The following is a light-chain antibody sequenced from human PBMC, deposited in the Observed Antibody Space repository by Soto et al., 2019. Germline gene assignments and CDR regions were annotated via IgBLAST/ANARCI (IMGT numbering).Light chain of an antibody. CDR3: CSYAGSSTWV. V-gene: IGLV2-23*01. CDR2: EDT. CDR1: SSDIGSFNL. J-gene: IGLJ7*01. Sequence: QSALTQPASVSGSPGQSITISCTGTSSDIGSFNLVSWYQHHPGKAPKLMIHEDTKRPSGVSDRFSGSKSGITASLTLSGLQAEDEADYYCCSYAGSSTWVFGGGTQLTVL.